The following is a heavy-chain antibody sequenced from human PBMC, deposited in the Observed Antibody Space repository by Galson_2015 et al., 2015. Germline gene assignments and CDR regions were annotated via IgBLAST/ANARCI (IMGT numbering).Heavy chain of an antibody. Sequence: SLRLSCAASGFTFSSDWMHWVRHAPGKGLVWISRINSDGTSKTYADSVKGRFTISRDNAKNTLYLQTNSLRAEDTAVYYCARDPLWDRTVGFDYWGQGPLVTVSS. CDR3: ARDPLWDRTVGFDY. V-gene: IGHV3-74*01. CDR2: INSDGTSK. J-gene: IGHJ4*02. CDR1: GFTFSSDW. D-gene: IGHD3-16*01.